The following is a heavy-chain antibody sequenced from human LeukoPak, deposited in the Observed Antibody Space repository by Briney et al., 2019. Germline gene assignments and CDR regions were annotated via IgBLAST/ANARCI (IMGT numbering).Heavy chain of an antibody. J-gene: IGHJ4*02. D-gene: IGHD3-22*01. CDR2: ISYDGSNK. V-gene: IGHV3-30*04. CDR3: ARALPDSSGQFDY. Sequence: QAGGSLRLSCAASGFTFSSYAMHWVRQAPGKGLEWVAVISYDGSNKYYADSVKGRFTISRDNSKNTLYLQMNSLRAEDTAVYYCARALPDSSGQFDYWGQGTLVTVSS. CDR1: GFTFSSYA.